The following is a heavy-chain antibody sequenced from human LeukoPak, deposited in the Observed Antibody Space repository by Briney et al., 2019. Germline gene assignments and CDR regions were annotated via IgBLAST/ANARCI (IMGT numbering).Heavy chain of an antibody. J-gene: IGHJ4*02. CDR3: ARGPTVTYFDY. D-gene: IGHD4-11*01. V-gene: IGHV3-21*01. CDR1: GFTFSSYS. Sequence: GGSLRLSCAASGFTFSSYSMNWVRQAPGKGLEWVSSINSSSSYIYYADSVKGRFTISRDNAKNSLYLQMNSLRAEDTAVYYCARGPTVTYFDYWGQGTLVTVSS. CDR2: INSSSSYI.